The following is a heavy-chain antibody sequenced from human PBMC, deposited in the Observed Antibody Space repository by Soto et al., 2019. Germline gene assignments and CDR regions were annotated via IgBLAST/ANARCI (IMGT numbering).Heavy chain of an antibody. Sequence: GSGPTLVNPTQTLTLTCTFSGFSLSTSGVGVGWIRQPPGKALEWLALIYWNDDKRYSPSLKSRLTVTKDTSKNQVVLTVTNMDPVDTATYYCAHRRGIGEPFDPWGQGTLVTVSS. CDR1: GFSLSTSGVG. D-gene: IGHD3-16*01. CDR3: AHRRGIGEPFDP. J-gene: IGHJ5*02. V-gene: IGHV2-5*01. CDR2: IYWNDDK.